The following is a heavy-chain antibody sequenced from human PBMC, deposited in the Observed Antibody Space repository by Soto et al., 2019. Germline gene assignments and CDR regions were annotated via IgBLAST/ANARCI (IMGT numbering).Heavy chain of an antibody. V-gene: IGHV4-59*08. Sequence: QVQLQESGPGLVKPSETLSLTCTVSGGSISGYYWSWIRQPPGKGLEWIGYIYSSGSTNYNPSLKSPVPISVDTSKNQFSLKLSSVTAADTAVYYCARRVRGATAPDYWGQGTLVTVSS. J-gene: IGHJ4*02. D-gene: IGHD5-12*01. CDR1: GGSISGYY. CDR2: IYSSGST. CDR3: ARRVRGATAPDY.